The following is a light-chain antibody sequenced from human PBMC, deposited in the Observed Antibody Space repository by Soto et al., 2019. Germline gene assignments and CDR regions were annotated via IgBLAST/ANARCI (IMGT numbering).Light chain of an antibody. Sequence: EIVLTQSPATQSLSPGERATLSCRATQSVSSYLAWYQQKPGQAPRLLIYGASNRATGIPARFSGSGSGTDFTLTISSLEPEDFAVYYCQQRSNWLTFGGGTKVEIK. CDR1: QSVSSY. J-gene: IGKJ4*01. CDR3: QQRSNWLT. V-gene: IGKV3-11*01. CDR2: GAS.